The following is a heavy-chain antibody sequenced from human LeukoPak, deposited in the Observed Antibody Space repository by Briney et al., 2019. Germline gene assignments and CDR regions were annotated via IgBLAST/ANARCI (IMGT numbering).Heavy chain of an antibody. V-gene: IGHV3-7*01. CDR1: GVTFSSYW. D-gene: IGHD1-26*01. Sequence: PGGSLRLSCAVSGVTFSSYWMSWVRQAPGKGLEWVANIKQDGSEKYYLDSVKGRFTISRDNAKNSVYLQMNSLRAEDTGVYYCARYGSYLNFDYRGQGTRVTVSS. CDR2: IKQDGSEK. CDR3: ARYGSYLNFDY. J-gene: IGHJ4*02.